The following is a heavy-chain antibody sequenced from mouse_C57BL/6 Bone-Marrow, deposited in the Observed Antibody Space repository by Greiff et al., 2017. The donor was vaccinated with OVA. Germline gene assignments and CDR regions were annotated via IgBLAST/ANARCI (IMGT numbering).Heavy chain of an antibody. V-gene: IGHV5-4*03. CDR3: ARGGY. CDR2: ISYGGSYT. CDR1: GFTFSSYA. J-gene: IGHJ2*01. Sequence: EVKLMESGGGLVKPGGSLKLSCAASGFTFSSYAMSWVRPTPEKRLEWVATISYGGSYTYYPDNVKGRFTISRDNAKNNLYLQMSHLKSEDTAMYYCARGGYWGQGTTLTVSS.